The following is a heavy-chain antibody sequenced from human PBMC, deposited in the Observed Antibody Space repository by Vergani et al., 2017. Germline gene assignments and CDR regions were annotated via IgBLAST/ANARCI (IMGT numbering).Heavy chain of an antibody. CDR2: ISGQNFRT. D-gene: IGHD3-22*01. V-gene: IGHV3-23*01. CDR3: AGPQGTSAYYYGGFDY. Sequence: EVQLLESGGGSAQPGESLRLSCVASGFTFTAHGLNWVRQAPGKGLEWVSGISGQNFRTHYADSVKGRFTISRDYSKNTVYLQINSLRAEYTAIYYCAGPQGTSAYYYGGFDYWGQGILVTVSS. CDR1: GFTFTAHG. J-gene: IGHJ4*02.